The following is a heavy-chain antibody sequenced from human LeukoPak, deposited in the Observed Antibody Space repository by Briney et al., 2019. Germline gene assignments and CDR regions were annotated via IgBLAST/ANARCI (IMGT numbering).Heavy chain of an antibody. V-gene: IGHV4-59*01. CDR2: IYYSGST. CDR1: GGSISSYY. CDR3: ARSSDSSGYYGSWFDP. Sequence: SSETLSLTCTVSGGSISSYYWSWIRQPPGKGLEWIGYIYYSGSTNYNPSLKSRVTISVDTSKNQFSLKLSSVTAADTAVYYCARSSDSSGYYGSWFDPWGQGTLVTVSS. D-gene: IGHD3-22*01. J-gene: IGHJ5*02.